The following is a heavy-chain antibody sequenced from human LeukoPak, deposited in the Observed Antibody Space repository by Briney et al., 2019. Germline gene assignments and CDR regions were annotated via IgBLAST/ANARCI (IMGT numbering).Heavy chain of an antibody. CDR3: AKRRGLELLYYYYMDV. J-gene: IGHJ6*03. V-gene: IGHV3-11*01. CDR1: GFTFSDYY. CDR2: ISSSGSFI. Sequence: PGGSLRLSCAASGFTFSDYYMSWIRQAPGKGLEWVSYISSSGSFIYYADSVKGRFTISRDNSKNTLYLQMNSLRAEDTAVYYCAKRRGLELLYYYYMDVWGKGTTVTVSS. D-gene: IGHD1-7*01.